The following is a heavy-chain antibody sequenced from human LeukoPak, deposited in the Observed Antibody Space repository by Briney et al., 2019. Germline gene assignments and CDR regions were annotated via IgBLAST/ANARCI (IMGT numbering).Heavy chain of an antibody. CDR3: ADDFWSGYYGDY. CDR2: ISGSGGST. D-gene: IGHD3-3*01. Sequence: GGSLRLSCAASGFTFSSYDMSWVRQAPGKGLEWVSAISGSGGSTYYADSVKGRFTISRDNSKNTLYLQMNSLRTEDTAVYYCADDFWSGYYGDYWGQRTLVTVSS. V-gene: IGHV3-23*01. J-gene: IGHJ4*02. CDR1: GFTFSSYD.